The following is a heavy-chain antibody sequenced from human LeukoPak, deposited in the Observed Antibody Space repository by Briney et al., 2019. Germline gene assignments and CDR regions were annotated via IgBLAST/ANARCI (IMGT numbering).Heavy chain of an antibody. CDR1: GFTFSSYA. V-gene: IGHV3-30-3*01. CDR3: AKDSPGCSSTSCSPD. J-gene: IGHJ4*02. CDR2: TSYDGSNK. D-gene: IGHD2-2*01. Sequence: GGSLRLSCAASGFTFSSYAMHWVRQAPGKGLEWVAVTSYDGSNKYYADSVKGRFTISRDNSKNTLYLQMNSLRAEDTAVYYCAKDSPGCSSTSCSPDWGQGTLVTVSS.